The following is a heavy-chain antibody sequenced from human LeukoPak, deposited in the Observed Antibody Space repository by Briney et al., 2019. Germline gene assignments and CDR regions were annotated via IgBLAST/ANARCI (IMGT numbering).Heavy chain of an antibody. D-gene: IGHD3-9*01. Sequence: GGSLRLSCAASGFTFSSYGMSWVRQAPGKGLEWVSAISGSGGSTYYADSVKGRFTISRDNSKNTLYLQMNSLRAEDTAVYYCAKPFYDILTGYSPDYWGRGTLVTVSS. J-gene: IGHJ4*02. CDR2: ISGSGGST. V-gene: IGHV3-23*01. CDR1: GFTFSSYG. CDR3: AKPFYDILTGYSPDY.